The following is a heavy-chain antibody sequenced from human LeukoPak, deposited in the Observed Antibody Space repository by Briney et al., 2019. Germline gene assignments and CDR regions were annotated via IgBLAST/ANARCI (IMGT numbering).Heavy chain of an antibody. CDR2: ISYDGNNK. Sequence: GGSLRLSCAASGFTFRSYGMHWVRQAPGKGLQWVAFISYDGNNKYYADSVKGRFTISRDNSKNTLYLQMNSLRAEDTAVYYCARDYGGSSPFDYWGQGTLVTVSS. V-gene: IGHV3-30*03. CDR3: ARDYGGSSPFDY. J-gene: IGHJ4*02. CDR1: GFTFRSYG. D-gene: IGHD4-23*01.